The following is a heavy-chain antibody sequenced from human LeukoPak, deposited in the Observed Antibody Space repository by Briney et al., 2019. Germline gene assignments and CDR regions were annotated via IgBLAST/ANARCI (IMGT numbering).Heavy chain of an antibody. V-gene: IGHV3-21*01. J-gene: IGHJ4*02. CDR1: GFTFSSYS. CDR3: ARDKPGIAAADYYFDY. CDR2: ISSSSSYI. Sequence: GGSLRLSCAASGFTFSSYSMNWVRQAPGKGLEWVSSISSSSSYIYYADSVKGRFTISRDNAKNSLYLQMNSLRAEDTAVYYCARDKPGIAAADYYFDYWGQGTLVTVSS. D-gene: IGHD6-13*01.